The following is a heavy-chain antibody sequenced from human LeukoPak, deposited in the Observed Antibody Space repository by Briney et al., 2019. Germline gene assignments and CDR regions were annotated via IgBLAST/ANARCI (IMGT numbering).Heavy chain of an antibody. D-gene: IGHD2-2*01. V-gene: IGHV4-59*08. CDR3: ARGGYCSSTSCYGGNWFDP. Sequence: SETLSLTCTVSGASISSYYWSWIRQPPGKGLEWIGYIYYSGSTSYNPSLKSRVTISVDTSENQFSLKLSSVTAADTAVYYCARGGYCSSTSCYGGNWFDPWGQGTLVTVSS. CDR1: GASISSYY. J-gene: IGHJ5*02. CDR2: IYYSGST.